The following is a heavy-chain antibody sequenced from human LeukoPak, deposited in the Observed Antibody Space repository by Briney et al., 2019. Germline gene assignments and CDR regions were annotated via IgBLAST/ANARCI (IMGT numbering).Heavy chain of an antibody. Sequence: ASVKVSCKASGYTFTSYAMHWVRQAPGQRLEWMGWINAGNGNTKYSQKFQGRVAITRDTSASTAYMELSSLRSEDTAVYYCARGLVVPAAKGLGSGPPRGQVAFDIWGQGTMVTVSS. V-gene: IGHV1-3*01. CDR3: ARGLVVPAAKGLGSGPPRGQVAFDI. J-gene: IGHJ3*02. D-gene: IGHD2-2*01. CDR1: GYTFTSYA. CDR2: INAGNGNT.